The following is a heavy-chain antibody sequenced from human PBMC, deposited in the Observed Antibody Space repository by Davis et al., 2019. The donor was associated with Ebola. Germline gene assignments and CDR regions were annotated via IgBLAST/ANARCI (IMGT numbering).Heavy chain of an antibody. CDR3: ARDLHGYNWFDP. D-gene: IGHD6-13*01. CDR2: INAGNDNT. CDR1: GYTFTSYA. J-gene: IGHJ5*02. Sequence: AASVKVSCKASGYTFTSYAMHWVRQAPGQRLEWMGWINAGNDNTKYSQKFQGRVTITRDTSASTAYMELSSLRSEDTAVYYCARDLHGYNWFDPWGQGTLVTVSS. V-gene: IGHV1-3*01.